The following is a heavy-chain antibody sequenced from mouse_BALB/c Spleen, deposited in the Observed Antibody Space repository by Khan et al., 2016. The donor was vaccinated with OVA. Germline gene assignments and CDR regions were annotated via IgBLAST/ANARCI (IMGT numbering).Heavy chain of an antibody. CDR1: GYTFTDFY. CDR3: ARRNYFGYTFAY. J-gene: IGHJ3*01. V-gene: IGHV1-77*01. Sequence: QVQLQQSGTELARPGASVNLSCKASGYTFTDFYINWVKQRSGQGLEWIGEISPGSGDTYYNEKFKGKATLTADKSSSTAYMQLSSLTSEASAVYFCARRNYFGYTFAYWSQGTLVTVSA. CDR2: ISPGSGDT. D-gene: IGHD1-2*01.